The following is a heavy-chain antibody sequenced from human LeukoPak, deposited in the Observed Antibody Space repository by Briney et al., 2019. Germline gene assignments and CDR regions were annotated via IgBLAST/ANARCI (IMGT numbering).Heavy chain of an antibody. Sequence: GGSPRLSCAASGFTVSSNYMSWVRQAPGKGLEWVSVIYSGGSTYYADSVKGRFTISRDNSKNTLYLQMHSLRAEDTAVYYCAREDYGRSRYYYGMDVWGQGTTVTVSS. J-gene: IGHJ6*02. D-gene: IGHD4-17*01. CDR1: GFTVSSNY. CDR3: AREDYGRSRYYYGMDV. CDR2: IYSGGST. V-gene: IGHV3-66*01.